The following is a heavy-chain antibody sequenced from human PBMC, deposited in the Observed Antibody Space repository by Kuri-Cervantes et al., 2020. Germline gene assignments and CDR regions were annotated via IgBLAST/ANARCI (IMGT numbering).Heavy chain of an antibody. V-gene: IGHV3-15*01. Sequence: GGSLRLSCAASGFSFSNAWMTWVRQAPGKGLEWVGQIKSKPDGGTTDYAAPVKGRFTISRDDSKNTLYLQMSSLQTEDTAVYYCILGIVGSWDDAFDIWGQGTMVTVSS. CDR2: IKSKPDGGTT. CDR3: ILGIVGSWDDAFDI. CDR1: GFSFSNAW. D-gene: IGHD1-26*01. J-gene: IGHJ3*02.